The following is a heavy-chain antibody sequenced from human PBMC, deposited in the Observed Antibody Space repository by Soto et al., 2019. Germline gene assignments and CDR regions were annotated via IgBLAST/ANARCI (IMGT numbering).Heavy chain of an antibody. CDR1: GYTFTSYA. V-gene: IGHV1-3*01. CDR2: INAGNGNT. Sequence: QVQLVQSGAEVKKPGASAKVSCKASGYTFTSYAMHWVRQAPGQRLEWMGWINAGNGNTKYSQKFQGRVTITRDTSASTAYMELSSLRSEDTAVYYCARGLNGYSHYFDYWDQGTLVTVSS. D-gene: IGHD5-18*01. J-gene: IGHJ4*02. CDR3: ARGLNGYSHYFDY.